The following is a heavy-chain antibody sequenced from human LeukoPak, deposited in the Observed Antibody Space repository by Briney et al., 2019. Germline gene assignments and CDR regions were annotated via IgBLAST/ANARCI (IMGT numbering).Heavy chain of an antibody. CDR1: GDSISSYY. J-gene: IGHJ4*02. V-gene: IGHV4-59*01. CDR3: ARRTVWGSHIDCFDA. CDR2: IYYSGST. Sequence: PSETLSLTCTVSGDSISSYYWSWIRQPPGKGLEWIGYIYYSGSTNYNPSLKSRVTISVDTSKNQIPLKLNSVTAADTAVYYCARRTVWGSHIDCFDAWGQGTLVTISS. D-gene: IGHD3-16*01.